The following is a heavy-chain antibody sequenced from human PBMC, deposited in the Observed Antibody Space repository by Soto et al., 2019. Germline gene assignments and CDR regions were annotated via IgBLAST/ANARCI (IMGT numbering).Heavy chain of an antibody. J-gene: IGHJ4*02. Sequence: QVQLQESGPGLVKPSGTLSLTCAVSGGSIISSHWWSWVRQPPGKGLEWIGEIYHSGSTNYNPSLKGRVTLPVDKSKHQFSLKLSFGTAADTAVYYCASSGGGEDYWGQGTLVTVSS. CDR1: GGSIISSHW. CDR2: IYHSGST. CDR3: ASSGGGEDY. D-gene: IGHD3-16*01. V-gene: IGHV4-4*02.